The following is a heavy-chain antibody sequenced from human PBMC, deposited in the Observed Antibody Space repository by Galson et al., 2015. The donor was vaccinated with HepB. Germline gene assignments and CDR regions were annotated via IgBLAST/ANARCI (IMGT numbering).Heavy chain of an antibody. CDR1: GFTFTKHG. CDR3: ARDSCDFWSGYFDY. V-gene: IGHV3-33*01. CDR2: IWYDGSYK. D-gene: IGHD3-3*01. J-gene: IGHJ4*02. Sequence: SLRLSCAASGFTFTKHGMHWLRQAPGKGLEWVAVIWYDGSYKDYAASVKGLFTISRDNSKNMVYLQMNSLRAEDTGVYFCARDSCDFWSGYFDYWGQGRLVTVSS.